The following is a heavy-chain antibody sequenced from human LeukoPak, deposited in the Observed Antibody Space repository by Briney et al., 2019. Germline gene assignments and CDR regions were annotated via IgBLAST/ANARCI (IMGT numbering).Heavy chain of an antibody. CDR1: GFTFDDHG. Sequence: GGSLRLSCAASGFTFDDHGMSWVRQAPGKGLEWVSGISWNSGSIGYADSVKGRFTISRDNAKNSLYLQMNRLRAEDTTVYYCASGHEYGWYQDHWGQGTLVTVSS. J-gene: IGHJ4*02. CDR2: ISWNSGSI. CDR3: ASGHEYGWYQDH. V-gene: IGHV3-20*04. D-gene: IGHD6-19*01.